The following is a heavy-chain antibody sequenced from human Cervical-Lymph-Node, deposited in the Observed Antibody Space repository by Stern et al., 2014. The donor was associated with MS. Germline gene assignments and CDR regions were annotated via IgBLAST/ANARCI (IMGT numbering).Heavy chain of an antibody. J-gene: IGHJ4*02. V-gene: IGHV4-31*03. CDR2: ISYSGNT. D-gene: IGHD3-3*01. CDR1: GGSVSSGSRY. Sequence: QLQLQESGPGLVKPSQTLSLTCTVSGGSVSSGSRYWSWIRQHPGKGLEWIGYISYSGNTYYSPSLQSRLTISMDTSKNQFSLKLRSVTAADTAIYYCARVTEFLRFFYPDYWGQGTLVTVYS. CDR3: ARVTEFLRFFYPDY.